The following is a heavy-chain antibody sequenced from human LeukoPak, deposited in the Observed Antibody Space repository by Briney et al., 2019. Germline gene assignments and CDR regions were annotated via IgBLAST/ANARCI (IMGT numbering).Heavy chain of an antibody. D-gene: IGHD5-24*01. CDR2: FDPEAGET. CDR3: ATAGDPSQYNWFDP. J-gene: IGHJ5*02. V-gene: IGHV1-24*01. Sequence: ASVKVSCMVSGYTLTELSMHWVRQAPGKGLEWMGCFDPEAGETIYAQKFQGRVTMTEDTSTDTAYMELSSLRSEDTAVYYCATAGDPSQYNWFDPWGQGTLVTVSS. CDR1: GYTLTELS.